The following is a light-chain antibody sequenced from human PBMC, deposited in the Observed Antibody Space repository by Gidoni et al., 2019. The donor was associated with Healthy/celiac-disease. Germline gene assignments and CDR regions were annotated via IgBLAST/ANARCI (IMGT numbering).Light chain of an antibody. V-gene: IGKV3-15*01. CDR1: QSVSSN. CDR2: GAS. Sequence: EIVMTQSPATLSVSPGERATLSCRASQSVSSNLAWYQQKPGQAPRLLIYGASTRATGLPARFSGSGSGTEFTLTISSLQSEDFAVYYCQQYNNWPGGFAQGTKLEIK. J-gene: IGKJ2*03. CDR3: QQYNNWPGG.